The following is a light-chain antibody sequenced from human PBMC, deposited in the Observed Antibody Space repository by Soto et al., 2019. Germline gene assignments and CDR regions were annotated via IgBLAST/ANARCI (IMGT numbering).Light chain of an antibody. CDR1: QSVSSY. Sequence: IGLTQSTAALSLSPGEKATLSCSASQSVSSYLAWYQQKPGQAPRLLIYDASNRATGIPARFSGSGSGTDFTLSISSLEPEYFAVYYFQPRSILPITFGPAPLLEIK. CDR3: QPRSILPIT. CDR2: DAS. V-gene: IGKV3-11*01. J-gene: IGKJ5*01.